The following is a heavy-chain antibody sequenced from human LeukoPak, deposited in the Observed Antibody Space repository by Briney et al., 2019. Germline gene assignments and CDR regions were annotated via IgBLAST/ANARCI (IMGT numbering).Heavy chain of an antibody. D-gene: IGHD4-17*01. CDR3: AKDRATVTTKYYFDY. J-gene: IGHJ4*02. CDR2: ISYDESNK. CDR1: GFTFSSYA. Sequence: GRSLRLSCAASGFTFSSYAMHWVRQAPGKGLEWVAVISYDESNKYYADSVKGRFTISRDNSKNTLYLQMNSLRAEDTAVYYCAKDRATVTTKYYFDYWGQGTLVTVSS. V-gene: IGHV3-30-3*01.